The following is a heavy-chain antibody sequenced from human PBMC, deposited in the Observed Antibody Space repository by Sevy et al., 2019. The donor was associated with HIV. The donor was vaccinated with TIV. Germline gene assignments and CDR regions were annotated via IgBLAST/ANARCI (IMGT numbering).Heavy chain of an antibody. CDR2: IYYSGST. Sequence: SETLSLTCTVSGGSISSYYWSWIRQPPGKGLEWIGYIYYSGSTNYNPSLKSRVTISVDTSKNQFSLKLSSVTAADTAVYYWARDSSSWSYHYFDYWGQGTLVTVSS. D-gene: IGHD6-13*01. V-gene: IGHV4-59*01. J-gene: IGHJ4*02. CDR3: ARDSSSWSYHYFDY. CDR1: GGSISSYY.